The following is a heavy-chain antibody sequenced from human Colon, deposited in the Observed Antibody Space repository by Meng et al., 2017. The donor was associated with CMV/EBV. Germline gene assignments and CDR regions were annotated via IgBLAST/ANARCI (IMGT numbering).Heavy chain of an antibody. D-gene: IGHD3-16*01. V-gene: IGHV1-2*02. J-gene: IGHJ1*01. CDR1: GYSFTGYD. Sequence: QVALVQVVVDVAMPWSLVKFSCKASGYSFTGYDIHWVRQAPGHGLEWMGWMDPTTGRTDYAQKFQGTVTMTRDTSISTAYLELSRLTSDDTAVYYCASHSSYVWGSHHWGQGTLVTVSS. CDR3: ASHSSYVWGSHH. CDR2: MDPTTGRT.